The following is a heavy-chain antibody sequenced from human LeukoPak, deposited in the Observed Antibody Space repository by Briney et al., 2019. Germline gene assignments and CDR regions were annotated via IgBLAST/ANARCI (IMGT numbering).Heavy chain of an antibody. J-gene: IGHJ6*02. Sequence: GGSLRLSCAASGFTISNYAMSWVRQAPGKGLEWVSGISSSGGSTYYADYVKGRFTISRDNAKNTLYLQMNSLRAEDTAVYYCARSAFDFWSGYSYYYYGMDVWGRGTTVTVSS. CDR3: ARSAFDFWSGYSYYYYGMDV. D-gene: IGHD3-3*01. CDR2: ISSSGGST. CDR1: GFTISNYA. V-gene: IGHV3-23*01.